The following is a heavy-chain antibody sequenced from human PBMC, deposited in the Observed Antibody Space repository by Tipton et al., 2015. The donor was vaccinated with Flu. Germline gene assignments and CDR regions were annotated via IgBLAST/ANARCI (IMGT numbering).Heavy chain of an antibody. CDR3: ARGPEQWLVNPHYFDY. V-gene: IGHV4-31*03. D-gene: IGHD6-19*01. CDR2: IYNGGSP. J-gene: IGHJ4*02. CDR1: GASISSNGYY. Sequence: TLSLTCTVSGASISSNGYYWTWIRQHPGEGLEWIGYIYNGGSPAYNSSLKSRVSISIDTSKNQFSLNMRSVTAADTAVYYCARGPEQWLVNPHYFDYWGQGTLVTVSS.